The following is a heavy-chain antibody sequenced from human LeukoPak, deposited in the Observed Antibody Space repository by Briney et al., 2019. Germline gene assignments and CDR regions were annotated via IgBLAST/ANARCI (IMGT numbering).Heavy chain of an antibody. CDR1: GYTFTSYA. Sequence: ASVKVSCKASGYTFTSYAMHWVRQAPGQRLEWMGWINAGNGNTKYSQEFQGRVTITRDTSASTAYMELSSLRSEDMAVYYCARRAIAAAGTWYFDLWGRGTLVTVSS. CDR2: INAGNGNT. CDR3: ARRAIAAAGTWYFDL. J-gene: IGHJ2*01. V-gene: IGHV1-3*03. D-gene: IGHD6-13*01.